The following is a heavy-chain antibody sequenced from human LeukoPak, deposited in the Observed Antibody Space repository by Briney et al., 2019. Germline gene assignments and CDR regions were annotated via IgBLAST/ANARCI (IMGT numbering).Heavy chain of an antibody. CDR3: ARRGAPHAFDI. CDR1: GGSISRGGDY. J-gene: IGHJ3*02. V-gene: IGHV4-31*03. CDR2: IYYSGST. D-gene: IGHD1-26*01. Sequence: SDTLSLTCTVSGGSISRGGDYCSWVRQHPGKGLEWIGYIYYSGSTYYNPSLKSRVTISVDTSKNQFSLKLSSVTPADTAVYYCARRGAPHAFDIWGQGKMGTFSS.